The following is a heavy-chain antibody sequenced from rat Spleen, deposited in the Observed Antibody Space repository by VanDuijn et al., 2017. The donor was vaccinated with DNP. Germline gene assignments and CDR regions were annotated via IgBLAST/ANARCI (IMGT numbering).Heavy chain of an antibody. D-gene: IGHD1-2*01. CDR1: GFSVTSYH. J-gene: IGHJ4*01. Sequence: QVRLKESGPGLVQPSQTLSVTCTVSGFSVTSYHVSWVRQPPGKGLEWMGVIWGDGSTAYNSALKSRLSISRDTSKSQVFLKMSSLKTEDTATYYCARSHYSNYNYYVMDAWGQGASVTVSS. CDR3: ARSHYSNYNYYVMDA. V-gene: IGHV2-32*01. CDR2: IWGDGST.